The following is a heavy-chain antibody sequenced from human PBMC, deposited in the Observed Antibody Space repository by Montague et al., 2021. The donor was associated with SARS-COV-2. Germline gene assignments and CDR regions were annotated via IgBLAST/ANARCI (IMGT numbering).Heavy chain of an antibody. V-gene: IGHV4-59*12. J-gene: IGHJ2*01. Sequence: SETLSLTCTASGGSISTYYWSWIRQPAGKGLEWIGYIYYSGSTNXSPSSRSRLTISVDTSKNKFSLKLSPVTAADKAVYYCARDGYNAHQNYWYFDLWGRGTLVTVSS. CDR1: GGSISTYY. CDR2: IYYSGST. D-gene: IGHD5-24*01. CDR3: ARDGYNAHQNYWYFDL.